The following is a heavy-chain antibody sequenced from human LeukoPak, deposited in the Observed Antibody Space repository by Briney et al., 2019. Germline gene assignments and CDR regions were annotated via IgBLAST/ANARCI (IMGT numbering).Heavy chain of an antibody. CDR2: INHSGST. CDR1: GGSISSYY. J-gene: IGHJ5*02. V-gene: IGHV4-34*01. Sequence: PSETLSLTCTVSGGSISSYYWSWIRQPPGKGLEWIGEINHSGSTNYNPSLKSRVTISVDTSKNQFSLKLSSVTAADTAVYYCARRQKGSIVVVPAAKRRSHRDNWFDPWGQGTLVTVSS. CDR3: ARRQKGSIVVVPAAKRRSHRDNWFDP. D-gene: IGHD2-2*01.